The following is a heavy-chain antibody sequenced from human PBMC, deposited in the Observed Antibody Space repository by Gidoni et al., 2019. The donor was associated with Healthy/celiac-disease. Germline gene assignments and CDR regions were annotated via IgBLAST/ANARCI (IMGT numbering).Heavy chain of an antibody. CDR1: GGPFSSSA. CDR2: IIPIFGTA. J-gene: IGHJ2*01. V-gene: IGHV1-69*01. CDR3: ARSTVVVPAALGYFDL. D-gene: IGHD2-2*01. Sequence: QVQLVQSGAEVKKPGSSVQVSCRASGGPFSSSASSWVRQAPGQGLEWMGGIIPIFGTANYAQKCQGRVTSTADESTSTDYMELSSLRSEDTAVYYGARSTVVVPAALGYFDLWGRGTLVTVSS.